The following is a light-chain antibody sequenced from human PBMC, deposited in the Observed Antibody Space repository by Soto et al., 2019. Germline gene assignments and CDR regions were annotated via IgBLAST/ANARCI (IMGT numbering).Light chain of an antibody. Sequence: IQLTQTPSTLSASVGDEVTITCRASQTISRWLAWYQQKPGRAPKLLIYDASTLESGVPSRFSGSGSETEFTLTISRLQPDDFATYFCHSRAFGQGTRLENK. CDR3: HSRA. CDR2: DAS. CDR1: QTISRW. V-gene: IGKV1-5*01. J-gene: IGKJ5*01.